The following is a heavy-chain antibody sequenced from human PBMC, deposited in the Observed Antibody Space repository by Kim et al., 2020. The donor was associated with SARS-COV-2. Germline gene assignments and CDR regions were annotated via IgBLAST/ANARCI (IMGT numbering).Heavy chain of an antibody. J-gene: IGHJ4*01. CDR2: ISYDGSNK. CDR1: GFTFSSYG. CDR3: ARDGRLVTTFGGFFDY. V-gene: IGHV3-33*05. Sequence: GGSLRLSCAASGFTFSSYGMHWVRQAPGKGLEWVAVISYDGSNKYYADSVKGRFTISRDNSKNTLYLQMNSLTAEDTAVYYCARDGRLVTTFGGFFDYWG. D-gene: IGHD3-16*01.